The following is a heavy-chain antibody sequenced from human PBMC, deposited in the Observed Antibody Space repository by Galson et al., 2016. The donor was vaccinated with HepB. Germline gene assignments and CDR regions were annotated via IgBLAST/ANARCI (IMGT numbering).Heavy chain of an antibody. Sequence: SGAEVKKPGXSLKIXXKASGXRFADYWIGWARQMPGKGLEWMGDVYPGDSDKRHSPSFQAQVTISVDKSITTAYLQWNSLKASDTAIYYCARSTFGFDYWGLGTLVTVSS. J-gene: IGHJ4*02. D-gene: IGHD2/OR15-2a*01. CDR1: GXRFADYW. CDR2: VYPGDSDK. V-gene: IGHV5-51*03. CDR3: ARSTFGFDY.